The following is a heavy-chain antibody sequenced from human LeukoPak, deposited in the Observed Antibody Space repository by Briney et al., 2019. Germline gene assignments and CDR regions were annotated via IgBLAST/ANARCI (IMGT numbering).Heavy chain of an antibody. CDR3: AKEASSGWFKPRTKYYFDY. J-gene: IGHJ4*02. V-gene: IGHV3-7*03. CDR1: GFTFSSYW. CDR2: IKQDGSEK. D-gene: IGHD6-19*01. Sequence: GGSLRLSCAASGFTFSSYWMSWVRQAPGKGLEWVANIKQDGSEKYYVDSVKGRFTISRDNSKNTLDLQMNSLRAEDTAVYYCAKEASSGWFKPRTKYYFDYWGQGTLVTVSS.